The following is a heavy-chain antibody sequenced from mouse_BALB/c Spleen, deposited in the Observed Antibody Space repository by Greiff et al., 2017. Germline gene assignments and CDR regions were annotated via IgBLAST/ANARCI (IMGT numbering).Heavy chain of an antibody. V-gene: IGHV2-6-4*01. CDR3: ARGVLYDHDGSYYAMDY. Sequence: VKLMESGPGLVAPSQSLSITCTVSGFSLSRYSVHWVRQPPGKGLEWLGMIWGGGSTDYNSALKSRLSISKDNSKSQVFLKMNSLQTDDTAMYYCARGVLYDHDGSYYAMDYWGQGTSVTVSS. CDR1: GFSLSRYS. D-gene: IGHD2-4*01. CDR2: IWGGGST. J-gene: IGHJ4*01.